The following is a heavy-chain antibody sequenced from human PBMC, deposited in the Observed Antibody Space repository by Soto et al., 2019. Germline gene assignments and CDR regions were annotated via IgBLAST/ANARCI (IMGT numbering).Heavy chain of an antibody. CDR3: ARSTVDRYYFDY. V-gene: IGHV4-59*01. D-gene: IGHD4-17*01. CDR2: IYYSGST. CDR1: GGCISSYY. J-gene: IGHJ4*02. Sequence: XATLSLTCTVSGGCISSYYWSWIRQPPGKGLEWIGYIYYSGSTNYNPSLKSRVTISVDTSKNQFSLKLSSVTAADTAVYYCARSTVDRYYFDYWGQRTLVTVSS.